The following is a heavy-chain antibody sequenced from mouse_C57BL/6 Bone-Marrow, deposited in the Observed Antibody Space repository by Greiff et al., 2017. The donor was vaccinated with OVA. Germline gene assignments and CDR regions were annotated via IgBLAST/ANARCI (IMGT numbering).Heavy chain of an antibody. Sequence: VQLVESGAELVKPGASVKISCKASGYAFSSYWMNWVKQRPGKGLEWIGQIYPGDGDTNYNGKFKGKATLTADKSSSTAYMQLSSLTSEDSAVYFCAPIYYYGSSYRYYYAMDYWGQGTSVTVSS. D-gene: IGHD1-1*01. CDR2: IYPGDGDT. CDR1: GYAFSSYW. V-gene: IGHV1-80*01. CDR3: APIYYYGSSYRYYYAMDY. J-gene: IGHJ4*01.